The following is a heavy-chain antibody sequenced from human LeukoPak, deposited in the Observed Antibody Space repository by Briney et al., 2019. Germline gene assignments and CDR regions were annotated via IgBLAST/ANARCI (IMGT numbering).Heavy chain of an antibody. V-gene: IGHV3-23*01. D-gene: IGHD2-2*02. CDR2: ISGSGGST. Sequence: GGSLRLSCAASGFTFSSYAMSWVRQAPGKGLEWLSAISGSGGSTYYADSVKGRFTISRDNSKNTLYLQMNSLRAEDTAVYYCAKHDGPAAIKDGVDYWGQGTLVTVSS. J-gene: IGHJ4*02. CDR1: GFTFSSYA. CDR3: AKHDGPAAIKDGVDY.